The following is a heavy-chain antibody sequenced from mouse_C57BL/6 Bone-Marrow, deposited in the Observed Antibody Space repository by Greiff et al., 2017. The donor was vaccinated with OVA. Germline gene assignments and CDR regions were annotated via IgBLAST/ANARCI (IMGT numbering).Heavy chain of an antibody. V-gene: IGHV1-55*01. J-gene: IGHJ2*01. CDR3: ARPYDYFPYYVDY. Sequence: QVQLQQSGAELVKPGASVKMSCKASGYTFTSYWITWVKQRPGQGLEWIGDIYPGSGSTNYNEKFKSKATLTVDTSSSTAYMQLSSLTSEDSAVYYCARPYDYFPYYVDYWGQGTTLTVSS. CDR1: GYTFTSYW. CDR2: IYPGSGST. D-gene: IGHD2-4*01.